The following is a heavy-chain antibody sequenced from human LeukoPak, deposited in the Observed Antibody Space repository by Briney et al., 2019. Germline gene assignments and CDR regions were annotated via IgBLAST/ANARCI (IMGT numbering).Heavy chain of an antibody. CDR3: TTKGYCSSTSCYGDYMDV. D-gene: IGHD2-2*01. V-gene: IGHV3-15*01. J-gene: IGHJ6*03. CDR1: GFTFSNAW. CDR2: IKSKTDGGTT. Sequence: GGSLRLSCAASGFTFSNAWMSWVRQAPGKGLEWVGRIKSKTDGGTTDYAAPVKGRFTISRDDSKNTLYLQMNSLKTEDTAVYYCTTKGYCSSTSCYGDYMDVWGKGTTVTISS.